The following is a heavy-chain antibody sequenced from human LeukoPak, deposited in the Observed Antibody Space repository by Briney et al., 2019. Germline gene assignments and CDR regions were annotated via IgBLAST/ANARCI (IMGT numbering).Heavy chain of an antibody. Sequence: SETLSLTCAVYGGSFSGYYWSWIRQPPGKGLEWIGEINHSGSTNYNPSLKSRVTISVDTSKNQFSLKLSSVTATDTAVYYCARPIDNCSGGSCYLYAFDIWGQGTMVTVSS. CDR2: INHSGST. CDR3: ARPIDNCSGGSCYLYAFDI. J-gene: IGHJ3*02. CDR1: GGSFSGYY. D-gene: IGHD2-15*01. V-gene: IGHV4-34*01.